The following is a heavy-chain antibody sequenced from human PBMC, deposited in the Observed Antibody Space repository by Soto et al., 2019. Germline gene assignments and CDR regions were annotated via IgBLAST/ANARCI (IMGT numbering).Heavy chain of an antibody. CDR1: GGSISSYY. CDR3: ATIGYCTSSSCPFDP. V-gene: IGHV4-59*01. Sequence: PSETLSLTSPVSGGSISSYYWSWIRQPPGKGLEWIGYISYSGNTNYNPSLKSRATISVDTFKSQFSLKLSSVTAADTAVYYCATIGYCTSSSCPFDPWGQGTLVTLL. D-gene: IGHD2-2*01. CDR2: ISYSGNT. J-gene: IGHJ5*02.